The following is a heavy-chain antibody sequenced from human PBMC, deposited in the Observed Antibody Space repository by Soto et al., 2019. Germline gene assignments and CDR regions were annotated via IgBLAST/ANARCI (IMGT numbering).Heavy chain of an antibody. V-gene: IGHV1-3*01. CDR3: ARDVYYDILTGYGWDWFDP. CDR1: GYTFTSYA. CDR2: INAGNGNT. Sequence: ASVKVSCKASGYTFTSYAMHWVRQAPGQSLEWRGWINAGNGNTKYSQKFQGRVTITRDTSASTAYMELSSLRSEDTAVYYCARDVYYDILTGYGWDWFDPWGQGTMVTVSS. J-gene: IGHJ5*02. D-gene: IGHD3-9*01.